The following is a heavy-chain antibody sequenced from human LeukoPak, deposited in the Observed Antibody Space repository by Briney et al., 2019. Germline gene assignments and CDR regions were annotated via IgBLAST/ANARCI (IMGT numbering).Heavy chain of an antibody. D-gene: IGHD2-2*01. CDR2: IRYDGSNK. CDR3: AKERVPAAIHGVDP. V-gene: IGHV3-30*02. Sequence: PGGSLRLSCAASGFTLSSYSMHWVRQAPGKGLEWVAFIRYDGSNKYYADSVKGRFTISRDNSKNTLYLQMNSLRAEDTAVYYCAKERVPAAIHGVDPWGQGTLVTVSS. J-gene: IGHJ5*02. CDR1: GFTLSSYS.